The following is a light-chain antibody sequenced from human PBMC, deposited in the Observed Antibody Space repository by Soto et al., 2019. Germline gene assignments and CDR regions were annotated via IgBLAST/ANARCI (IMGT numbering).Light chain of an antibody. CDR1: TNDIGSYNY. J-gene: IGLJ3*02. V-gene: IGLV2-14*01. CDR3: SSYKFSTTLRV. Sequence: QSVLTQPASVSGSPGQSITLSCARTTNDIGSYNYVSWFQQHPGEAPKLIIFEVTHRPSGISTRFSGSKSGNTASLTISDLQAEDEALYYCSSYKFSTTLRVFGGGTKLTVL. CDR2: EVT.